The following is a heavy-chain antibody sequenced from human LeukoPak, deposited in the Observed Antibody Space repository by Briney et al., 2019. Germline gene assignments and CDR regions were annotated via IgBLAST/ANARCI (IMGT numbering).Heavy chain of an antibody. V-gene: IGHV4-38-2*02. D-gene: IGHD5-12*01. Sequence: SETLSLTCTVSGYSISSGYYWGWIRQPPGKGLEWIGSIYHSGSTYYNPSLKSRVTISVDTSKNQFSLKLSSVTAADTAVYYCARGYSGYSGAFDIWGQGTMVTVSS. CDR3: ARGYSGYSGAFDI. CDR2: IYHSGST. J-gene: IGHJ3*02. CDR1: GYSISSGYY.